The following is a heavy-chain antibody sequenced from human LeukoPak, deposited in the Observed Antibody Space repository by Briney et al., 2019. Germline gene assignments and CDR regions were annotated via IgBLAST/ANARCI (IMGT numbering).Heavy chain of an antibody. J-gene: IGHJ3*02. CDR1: GDSVSSNTAA. CDR3: AKDWAFLI. V-gene: IGHV6-1*01. CDR2: TYYRSKWYS. Sequence: PSQTLSLTCAISGDSVSSNTAAWNWIRQSPSRGLEWLGRTYYRSKWYSDYAESVKGRINIIPDTSKNQFSLHLNSVTPEDTALYYCAKDWAFLIWGQGTMVTVSS.